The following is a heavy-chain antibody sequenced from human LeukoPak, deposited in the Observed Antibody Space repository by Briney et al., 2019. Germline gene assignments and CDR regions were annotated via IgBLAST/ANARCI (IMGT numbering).Heavy chain of an antibody. CDR1: GFTFSNYE. J-gene: IGHJ4*02. CDR2: ISSSGSTI. CDR3: ARAHPGDYSDFQFDY. Sequence: GGSPRLSCAASGFTFSNYEMNWVRQAPGKGLEWVSYISSSGSTIYYADSVKGRFTISRDNAKNSLYLQMNSLRAEDTAVYYCARAHPGDYSDFQFDYWGQGTLVTVSS. V-gene: IGHV3-48*03. D-gene: IGHD4-11*01.